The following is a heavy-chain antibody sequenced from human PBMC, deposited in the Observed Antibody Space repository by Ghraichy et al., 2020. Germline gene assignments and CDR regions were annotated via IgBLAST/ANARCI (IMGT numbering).Heavy chain of an antibody. V-gene: IGHV4-34*01. J-gene: IGHJ4*02. Sequence: SETLSLTCAVYGGSFSGYYWSWIRQPPGKGLAWIGEINHSGSTNSNPSLKSRVTISVDTSKNQFSLKLSSVTAADTAVYYCASSMTTLTTSLGDYWGQGTLVTVSS. D-gene: IGHD4-17*01. CDR3: ASSMTTLTTSLGDY. CDR2: INHSGST. CDR1: GGSFSGYY.